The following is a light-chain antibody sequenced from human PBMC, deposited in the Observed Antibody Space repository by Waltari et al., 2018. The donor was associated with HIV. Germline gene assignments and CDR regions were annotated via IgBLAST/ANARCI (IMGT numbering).Light chain of an antibody. V-gene: IGLV1-47*01. CDR3: STWDNSLSHWV. CDR2: RND. CDR1: ISNLGGNF. J-gene: IGLJ3*02. Sequence: QSVVTQPPSASGTPGQNISISCSGDISNLGGNFVYWYQQRPGTAPRLLIYRNDQRPSGVPGRFSGSESATSASLAISGLRSEDEADYHCSTWDNSLSHWVFGGGTKVTVL.